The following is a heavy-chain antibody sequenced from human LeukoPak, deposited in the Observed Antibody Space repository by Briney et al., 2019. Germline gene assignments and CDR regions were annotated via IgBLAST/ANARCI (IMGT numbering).Heavy chain of an antibody. V-gene: IGHV4-34*01. CDR3: ARVSGITRGFDP. D-gene: IGHD3-10*01. J-gene: IGHJ5*02. CDR2: INHSGST. CDR1: GGSFSGYY. Sequence: SETLSLTCAVYGGSFSGYYWSWIRQPPGKGLEWIGEINHSGSTNYNPSLKSRVTISVDTSKNQFSLKLSSVTAADTAVYYCARVSGITRGFDPWGQGTLVTVSS.